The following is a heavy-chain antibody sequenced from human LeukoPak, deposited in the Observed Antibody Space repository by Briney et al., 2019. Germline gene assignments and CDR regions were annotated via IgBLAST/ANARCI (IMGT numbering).Heavy chain of an antibody. Sequence: ASVKVSCKASGYTFTSYGISWVRQAPGQGLEWMGWISAYNGNTNYAQKIQGRVTMTTDTSTSTAYMELRSLRSDDTAVYYCSRVDLLYYDILTGYYNHANFDYWGQGTLVTVSS. CDR2: ISAYNGNT. D-gene: IGHD3-9*01. V-gene: IGHV1-18*01. CDR1: GYTFTSYG. J-gene: IGHJ4*02. CDR3: SRVDLLYYDILTGYYNHANFDY.